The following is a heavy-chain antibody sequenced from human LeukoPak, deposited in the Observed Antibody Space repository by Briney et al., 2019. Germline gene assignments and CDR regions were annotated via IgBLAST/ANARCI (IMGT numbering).Heavy chain of an antibody. CDR2: ISGSGTIT. Sequence: GGSLRLSCAASGLKLDAYAMHWVRQAPGKGLEWVSLISGSGTITYYGDSVKGRFTISRDNSKNSLFLEMNSLRSEDTALYYCAKDTPLFYHYYGIDVWGQGTTVTVSS. J-gene: IGHJ6*02. V-gene: IGHV3-43*02. CDR3: AKDTPLFYHYYGIDV. CDR1: GLKLDAYA.